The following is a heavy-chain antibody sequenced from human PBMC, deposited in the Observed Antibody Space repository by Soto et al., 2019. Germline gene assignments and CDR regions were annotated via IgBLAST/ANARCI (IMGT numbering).Heavy chain of an antibody. CDR3: ATAFCTDGSSCGFDY. V-gene: IGHV3-53*01. CDR2: LYSDGST. CDR1: GFTVSNNY. J-gene: IGHJ4*02. D-gene: IGHD2-8*01. Sequence: GESVKISCAASGFTVSNNYMNWVLQAPGKGLESVSVLYSDGSTYDADSVKGRFTISRDIPKNTLYLQMNSLRVEDTALYYCATAFCTDGSSCGFDYWGQGALVTVSS.